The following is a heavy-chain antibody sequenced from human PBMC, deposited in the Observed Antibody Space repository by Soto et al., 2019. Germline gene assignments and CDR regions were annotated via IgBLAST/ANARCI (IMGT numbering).Heavy chain of an antibody. J-gene: IGHJ5*02. CDR1: GFTFSSYA. Sequence: PGGSLRLSCAASGFTFSSYAMHCVRQAPGKGLEWVAVISYDGSNKYYADSVNCRFTISRDNTKNTLYLQMNSLRAGDTAVYYCARPLRWLQSWFDPWGQGTLVTVSS. V-gene: IGHV3-30-3*01. D-gene: IGHD4-17*01. CDR3: ARPLRWLQSWFDP. CDR2: ISYDGSNK.